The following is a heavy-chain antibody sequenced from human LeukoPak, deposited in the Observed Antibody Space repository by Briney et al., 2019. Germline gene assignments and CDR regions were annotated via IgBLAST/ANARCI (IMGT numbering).Heavy chain of an antibody. CDR2: IYPGDSDA. V-gene: IGHV5-51*01. D-gene: IGHD1-26*01. CDR3: ARRRDLYSGSYYPFDY. Sequence: GESLKISCKGSGYSFTNYWIGWVRQMPGKGLKWMGIIYPGDSDARYSPSFQGQVTISADKSISTAYLQWSSLKASDTAMYYCARRRDLYSGSYYPFDYWGQGTLVTVSS. J-gene: IGHJ4*02. CDR1: GYSFTNYW.